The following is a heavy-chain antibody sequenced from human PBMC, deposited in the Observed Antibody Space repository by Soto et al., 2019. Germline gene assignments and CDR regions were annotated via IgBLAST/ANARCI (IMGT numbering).Heavy chain of an antibody. CDR3: ARVRDDILTGYWFDP. V-gene: IGHV4-59*12. J-gene: IGHJ5*02. Sequence: SETLSLTCTVSGGSISNYYWSWIRQPPGKGLEWIGYIYHSGSTYYNPSLKSRVTISVDTSKNQFSLKLSSVTAADTAVYYCARVRDDILTGYWFDPWGQGTLVTVSS. CDR2: IYHSGST. CDR1: GGSISNYY. D-gene: IGHD3-9*01.